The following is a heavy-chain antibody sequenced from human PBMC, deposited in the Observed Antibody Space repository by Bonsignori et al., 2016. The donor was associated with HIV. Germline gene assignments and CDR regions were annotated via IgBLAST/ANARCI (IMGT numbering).Heavy chain of an antibody. CDR3: ARGREEYPVDFIEADAFDI. J-gene: IGHJ3*02. D-gene: IGHD2-2*01. V-gene: IGHV1-69*10. CDR1: GGTFSRYA. CDR2: IIPILGIA. Sequence: SVKVSCKASGGTFSRYAISWVRQAPGQGLEWMGGIIPILGIANYAQKFQGRVTITADKSTSTAYMELSSLRSEDTAVYYCARGREEYPVDFIEADAFDIWGQGTMVTVSS.